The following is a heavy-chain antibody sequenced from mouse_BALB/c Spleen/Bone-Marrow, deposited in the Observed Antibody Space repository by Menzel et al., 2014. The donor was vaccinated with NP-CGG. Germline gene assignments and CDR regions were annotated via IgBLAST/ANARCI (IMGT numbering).Heavy chain of an antibody. Sequence: QGQLKESGAELVRPGASVKLSCKASGYTVTTHWGNWVKQRPGQGLEWIGRIDPSDNETHYNQKFKDKAMLTVDKSSNTAYMQLSSLTSEDSAVYYCARGGSSPAWFAYWGQGTLVTVSA. D-gene: IGHD1-1*01. CDR1: GYTVTTHW. J-gene: IGHJ3*01. CDR3: ARGGSSPAWFAY. CDR2: IDPSDNET. V-gene: IGHV1-61*01.